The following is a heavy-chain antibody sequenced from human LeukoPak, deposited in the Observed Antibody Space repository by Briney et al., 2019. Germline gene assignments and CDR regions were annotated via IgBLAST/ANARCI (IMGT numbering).Heavy chain of an antibody. CDR1: TGSISTYY. Sequence: PSETLSLTCSVSTGSISTYYGSWIRQSPGKGLEWIGYIYHGGTTSYNPSLKRRVTISVDSPKNQFFLRLTSLTAAGTALYYCARHGGSLDYFDSWGPGSLVIVSS. CDR2: IYHGGTT. J-gene: IGHJ4*02. V-gene: IGHV4-59*08. CDR3: ARHGGSLDYFDS. D-gene: IGHD2-15*01.